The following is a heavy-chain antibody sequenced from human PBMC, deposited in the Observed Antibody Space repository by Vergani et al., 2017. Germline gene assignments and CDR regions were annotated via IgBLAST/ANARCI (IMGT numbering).Heavy chain of an antibody. J-gene: IGHJ3*02. D-gene: IGHD3-3*01. V-gene: IGHV4-59*01. CDR1: GFTFSSYE. CDR3: ARDSNYDFWSGYPVGAFDI. Sequence: VQLVESGGGLVQPGGSLRLSCAASGFTFSSYEMNWVRQAPGKGLEWIGYIYYSGSTNYNPSLKSRVTISVDTSKNQFYLKLSSVTAAETAVYYCARDSNYDFWSGYPVGAFDIWGQGTMVTVSS. CDR2: IYYSGST.